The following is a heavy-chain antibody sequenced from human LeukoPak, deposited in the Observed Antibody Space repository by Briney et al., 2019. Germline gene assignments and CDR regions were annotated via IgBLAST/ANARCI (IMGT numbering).Heavy chain of an antibody. D-gene: IGHD3-10*01. CDR3: ASVRGGGYGSGRHDC. CDR1: GGSISSGGYS. CDR2: IYHSGST. Sequence: PSETLSLTCAVSGGSISSGGYSWSWIRQPPGKGLEWIGYIYHSGSTYYNPSLKSRVTISVDRSKNQFSLKLSSVTAADTAVYYCASVRGGGYGSGRHDCWGQGTLVTVSS. V-gene: IGHV4-30-2*01. J-gene: IGHJ4*02.